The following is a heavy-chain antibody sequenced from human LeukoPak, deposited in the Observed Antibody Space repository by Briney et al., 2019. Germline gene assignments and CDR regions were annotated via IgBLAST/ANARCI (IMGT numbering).Heavy chain of an antibody. V-gene: IGHV4-31*03. CDR1: GGSIRGGVYY. J-gene: IGHJ5*02. CDR3: AVGRSVTLAAAGTRWFDP. Sequence: SETLSLTCTDSGGSIRGGVYYWSWIRQHPGKGLEWIGYIYYSGSTYYNPSLKSRVTISVDTSKNQFSLKLSSVTAAGTAVYYCAVGRSVTLAAAGTRWFDPWGQGTLVTVSS. CDR2: IYYSGST. D-gene: IGHD6-13*01.